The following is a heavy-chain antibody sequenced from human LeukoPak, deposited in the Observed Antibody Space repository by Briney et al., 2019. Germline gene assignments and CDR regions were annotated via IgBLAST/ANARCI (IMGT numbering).Heavy chain of an antibody. CDR1: GFTFNTYG. Sequence: GGSLRLSCAASGFTFNTYGMNWVRQAPGKGLEWVSYISGTSSAMYYADSVKGRFTISSDNGKTSLYLQMNSLRDEDTAMYYCAGDMGEYSPFYFDYWGQGALVTVSS. J-gene: IGHJ4*02. CDR3: AGDMGEYSPFYFDY. CDR2: ISGTSSAM. D-gene: IGHD5-18*01. V-gene: IGHV3-48*02.